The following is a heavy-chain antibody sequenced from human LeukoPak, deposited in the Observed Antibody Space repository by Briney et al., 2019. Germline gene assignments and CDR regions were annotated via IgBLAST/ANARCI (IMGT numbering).Heavy chain of an antibody. V-gene: IGHV4-39*07. D-gene: IGHD4-23*01. Sequence: SETLSLTCTISGGSISGSSYYWGWIRQPPGKGLEWIGSIYYSGNTYYNPSLKSRVTISVDTSKNQFSLKLISVTAADTAVYYCARDPYGGNANFDYWGQGTLVTVSS. CDR3: ARDPYGGNANFDY. CDR2: IYYSGNT. CDR1: GGSISGSSYY. J-gene: IGHJ4*02.